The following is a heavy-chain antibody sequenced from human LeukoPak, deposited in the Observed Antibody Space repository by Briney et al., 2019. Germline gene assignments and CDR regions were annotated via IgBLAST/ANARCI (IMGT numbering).Heavy chain of an antibody. J-gene: IGHJ4*02. CDR1: GFTFSSYG. D-gene: IGHD3-16*02. CDR2: IRYDGSNK. Sequence: GGSLRLSCAASGFTFSSYGMHWVRQAPGKGLEWVAFIRYDGSNKYYADSVKGRFTISRDNSKNTLYLQMNSLRAEDTAVYYCAKDLSDHPRFDYWGQGTLVTVSS. CDR3: AKDLSDHPRFDY. V-gene: IGHV3-30*02.